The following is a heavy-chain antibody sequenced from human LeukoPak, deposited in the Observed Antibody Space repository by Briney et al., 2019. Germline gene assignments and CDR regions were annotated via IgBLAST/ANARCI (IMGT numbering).Heavy chain of an antibody. D-gene: IGHD3-22*01. CDR1: GYSISSGYY. J-gene: IGHJ4*02. CDR3: ARLRAHYYDSSGSFDY. CDR2: IYHSGST. V-gene: IGHV4-38-2*02. Sequence: SETLSLTCTVSGYSISSGYYWGWIRQPPGKGLEWIGSIYHSGSTYYNPSLKSRVTISVDTSKNQFSLKLSSVTAADTAVYYCARLRAHYYDSSGSFDYWGQGTLVTVSS.